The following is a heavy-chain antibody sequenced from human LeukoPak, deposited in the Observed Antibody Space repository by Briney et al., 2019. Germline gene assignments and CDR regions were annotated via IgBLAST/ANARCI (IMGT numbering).Heavy chain of an antibody. D-gene: IGHD2-8*01. J-gene: IGHJ5*02. CDR3: ARAEYCTNGVCPEEWCDP. V-gene: IGHV1-8*03. CDR2: MNPNSGNT. CDR1: GYTFTSYD. Sequence: ASVKVSCKASGYTFTSYDINWVRQATGQGLEWMGWMNPNSGNTGYAQKFQGRVTITRNTSISTAYTELSSLRSEDTAVYYCARAEYCTNGVCPEEWCDPWGQGTLVTVSS.